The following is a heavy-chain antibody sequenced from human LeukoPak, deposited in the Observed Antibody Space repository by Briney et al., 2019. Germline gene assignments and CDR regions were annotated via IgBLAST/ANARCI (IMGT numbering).Heavy chain of an antibody. CDR2: IYYSGSP. V-gene: IGHV4-59*01. D-gene: IGHD6-13*01. CDR1: GGSIGGYY. CDR3: ARGLSSSWFDY. Sequence: PSETLSLTCTVSGGSIGGYYWSWFRQPPGKGLEWIGYIYYSGSPNYNPSLKRRVTISVDMSKNQFSLQLSSVTATDTAVYYGARGLSSSWFDYWGQGTLVIVSS. J-gene: IGHJ4*02.